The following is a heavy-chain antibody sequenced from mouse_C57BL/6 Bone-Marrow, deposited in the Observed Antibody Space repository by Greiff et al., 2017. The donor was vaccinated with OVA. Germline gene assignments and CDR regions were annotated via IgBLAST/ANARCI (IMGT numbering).Heavy chain of an antibody. D-gene: IGHD2-5*01. CDR1: GYTFTDYN. Sequence: VQLQQSGPELVKPGASVKIPCKASGYTFTDYNMDWVKQSHGKSLEWIGDINPNNGGTIYNQKFKGKATLTVDKSSSTAYMELRSLTSEDTAVYYCARRVISNYLLGYFDVWGTGTTVTVSS. J-gene: IGHJ1*03. V-gene: IGHV1-18*01. CDR3: ARRVISNYLLGYFDV. CDR2: INPNNGGT.